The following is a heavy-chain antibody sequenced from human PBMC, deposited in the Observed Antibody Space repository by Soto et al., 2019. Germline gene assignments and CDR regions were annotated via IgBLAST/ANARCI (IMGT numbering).Heavy chain of an antibody. CDR2: FDPEGSDT. J-gene: IGHJ4*02. D-gene: IGHD2-21*02. CDR1: GYTLSELA. Sequence: ASVKFSCNGSGYTLSELAIHWVRQAPGKGFEWMGGFDPEGSDTIYAQKFQGRVTMTSDTSTETAYMELESLTSEDTAFYYCATMGFCGPGCYSFDYWGQGTLVTVSS. CDR3: ATMGFCGPGCYSFDY. V-gene: IGHV1-24*01.